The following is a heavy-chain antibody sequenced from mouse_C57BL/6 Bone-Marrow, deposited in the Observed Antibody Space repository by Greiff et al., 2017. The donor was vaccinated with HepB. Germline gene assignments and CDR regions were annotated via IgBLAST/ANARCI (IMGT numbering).Heavy chain of an antibody. CDR2: ISSGGSYT. V-gene: IGHV5-6*01. J-gene: IGHJ4*01. CDR1: GFTFSSYG. Sequence: EVQVVESGGDLVKPGGSLKLSCAASGFTFSSYGMSWVRQTPDKRLEWVATISSGGSYTYYPDSVKGRFTISRDNAKNTLYLQMSSLKSEDTAMYYCARLDPGAMDYWGQGTSVTVSS. CDR3: ARLDPGAMDY.